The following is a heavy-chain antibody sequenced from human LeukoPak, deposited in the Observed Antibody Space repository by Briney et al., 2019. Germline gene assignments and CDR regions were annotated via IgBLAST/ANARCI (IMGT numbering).Heavy chain of an antibody. Sequence: ASVKVSCKASGYTFTGYYMHWVRQAPGQGLEWMGWINPNSGGTNYAQKFQGRVTMTRDTSISTAYMELSRLRSDDTAVYYCARDRGSSGYYQYYFDYWGQGTLATVSS. CDR1: GYTFTGYY. CDR3: ARDRGSSGYYQYYFDY. CDR2: INPNSGGT. V-gene: IGHV1-2*02. D-gene: IGHD3-22*01. J-gene: IGHJ4*02.